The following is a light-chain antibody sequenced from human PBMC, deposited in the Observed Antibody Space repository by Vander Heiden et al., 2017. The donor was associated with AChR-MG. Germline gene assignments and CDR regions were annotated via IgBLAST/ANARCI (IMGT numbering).Light chain of an antibody. Sequence: EIVMAQSPATLSVSPGERATLSCGASQSVSSNLAWYQQKPGQAPRLLIYSASTRATGIPARFSGSGSGTEFTLTISSLQSEDFAVYYCQQENKWSPTFGQRTKVEIK. CDR2: SAS. J-gene: IGKJ1*01. CDR1: QSVSSN. CDR3: QQENKWSPT. V-gene: IGKV3-15*01.